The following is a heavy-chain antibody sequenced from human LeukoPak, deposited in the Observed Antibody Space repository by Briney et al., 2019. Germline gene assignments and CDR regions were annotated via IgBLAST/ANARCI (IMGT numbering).Heavy chain of an antibody. CDR1: GYSFTSYW. CDR3: ASLDTAMVYPDY. V-gene: IGHV5-51*01. J-gene: IGHJ4*02. CDR2: IYPGDSDT. D-gene: IGHD5-18*01. Sequence: GESLKIFCKGSGYSFTSYWTGWVRQMPGKGLEWMGIIYPGDSDTRYSPSFQGQVTISADKSISTAYLQWSSLNASDTAMYYCASLDTAMVYPDYWGQGTLVTVSS.